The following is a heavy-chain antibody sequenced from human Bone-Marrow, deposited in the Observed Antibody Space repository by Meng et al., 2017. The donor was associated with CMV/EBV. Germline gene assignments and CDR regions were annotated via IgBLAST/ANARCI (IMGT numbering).Heavy chain of an antibody. V-gene: IGHV3-7*04. J-gene: IGHJ1*01. CDR2: IKPDGSEK. CDR1: GFTFSSYS. CDR3: AWGSGLAS. Sequence: GESLKISCAASGFTFSSYSMNWVRQAPGKGLEWVANIKPDGSEKYYVDSVKGRFTISRDKAKNSLYLQMNSLRVEDTAVYHCAWGSGLASWGQGTLVTVSS.